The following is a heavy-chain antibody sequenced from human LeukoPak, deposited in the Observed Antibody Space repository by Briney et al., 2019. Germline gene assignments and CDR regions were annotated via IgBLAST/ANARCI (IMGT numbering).Heavy chain of an antibody. D-gene: IGHD5-12*01. J-gene: IGHJ4*02. CDR1: GFTFSSYS. CDR3: AKRRGGGYSGYVGES. CDR2: ISGSSSPI. V-gene: IGHV3-48*01. Sequence: GGSLRLSCAASGFTFSSYSMTWVRQAPGKGLGWVSYISGSSSPIYHADSVKGRFTISRDNSKNTLYLQMNSLRAEDTAVYYCAKRRGGGYSGYVGESWGQGTLVTVSS.